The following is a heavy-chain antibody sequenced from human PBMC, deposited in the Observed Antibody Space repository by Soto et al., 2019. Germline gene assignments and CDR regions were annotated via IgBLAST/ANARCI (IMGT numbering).Heavy chain of an antibody. D-gene: IGHD4-4*01. CDR3: AIWLNYSRGPISEL. V-gene: IGHV4-39*01. J-gene: IGHJ4*02. Sequence: SETLSLTCTVSGGSISSSSYYWGWIRQPPGKGLEWIGSIYYSGSTYYNPSLKSRVTISVDTSKNQFSLKLRSVTAADTAVYYWAIWLNYSRGPISELWGEGSLETVCS. CDR2: IYYSGST. CDR1: GGSISSSSYY.